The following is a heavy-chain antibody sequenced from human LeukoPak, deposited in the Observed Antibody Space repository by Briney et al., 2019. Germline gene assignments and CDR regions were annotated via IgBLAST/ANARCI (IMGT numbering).Heavy chain of an antibody. V-gene: IGHV3-23*01. CDR1: EFTLSNYA. CDR2: ISGSGGNT. D-gene: IGHD4-17*01. CDR3: AKVDDYGARWYFDY. J-gene: IGHJ4*02. Sequence: GGSLRLSCAASEFTLSNYAMSWVRQAPGKGLEWVSAISGSGGNTYYADSVKGRFTISRDNSKNTLYLQMNSLRGEDTAVYYCAKVDDYGARWYFDYWGQGTLVTVSS.